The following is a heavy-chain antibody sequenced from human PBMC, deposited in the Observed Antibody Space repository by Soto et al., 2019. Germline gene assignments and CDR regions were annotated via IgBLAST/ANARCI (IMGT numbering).Heavy chain of an antibody. CDR1: GGSISSSSYY. CDR2: IYYSGST. CDR3: ARHEVPGEDSSSHGGSAFDI. Sequence: SKTLSLTCTVSGGSISSSSYYWGWIRQPPGKGLEWIGSIYYSGSTYYNPSLKSRVTISVDTSKNQFSLKLSSVTAADTAVYYCARHEVPGEDSSSHGGSAFDIWGQGTMVTVSS. D-gene: IGHD6-13*01. V-gene: IGHV4-39*01. J-gene: IGHJ3*02.